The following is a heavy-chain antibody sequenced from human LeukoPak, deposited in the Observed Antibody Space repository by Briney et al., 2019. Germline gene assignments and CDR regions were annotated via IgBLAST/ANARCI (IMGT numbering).Heavy chain of an antibody. J-gene: IGHJ4*02. D-gene: IGHD3-3*01. V-gene: IGHV3-21*01. CDR1: GFTFSSYS. Sequence: PGGSLRLSCAASGFTFSSYSMTWVRQAPGKGLVWVSSMSSGSRYIYYADSVRGRFTISRDNAKNSLYLLMNSLRAEDTAVYYCARDRPTGASRLFVVQWGQGTLVTVSS. CDR2: MSSGSRYI. CDR3: ARDRPTGASRLFVVQ.